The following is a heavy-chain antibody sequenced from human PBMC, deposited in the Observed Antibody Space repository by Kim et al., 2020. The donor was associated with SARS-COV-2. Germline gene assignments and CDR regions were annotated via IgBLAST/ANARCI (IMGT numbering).Heavy chain of an antibody. J-gene: IGHJ4*02. V-gene: IGHV4-59*01. D-gene: IGHD6-13*01. CDR3: ARDYSNSWFDY. Sequence: NYNPSLKSRVTISINTPKNQFSLKLNSVTAADTAVYYCARDYSNSWFDYWGQGTLVTVSS.